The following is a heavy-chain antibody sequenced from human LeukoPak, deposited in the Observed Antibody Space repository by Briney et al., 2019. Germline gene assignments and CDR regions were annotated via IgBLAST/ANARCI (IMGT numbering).Heavy chain of an antibody. CDR2: ILYDGSNK. CDR1: GFTFSHYG. Sequence: GGSLRLSCAASGFTFSHYGMHWVRQAPGKRLEWVAFILYDGSNKYYADSVKGRFTISRDNSKNTLDLQMNSLRAEDTAVYYCAKKGFCNSGSCYGVFDYWGQGTLVTVSS. V-gene: IGHV3-30*02. CDR3: AKKGFCNSGSCYGVFDY. J-gene: IGHJ4*02. D-gene: IGHD2-2*01.